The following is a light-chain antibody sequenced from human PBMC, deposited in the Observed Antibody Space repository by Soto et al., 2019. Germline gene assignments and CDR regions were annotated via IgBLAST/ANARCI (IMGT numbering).Light chain of an antibody. CDR2: EAS. CDR3: QQSNTPLT. V-gene: IGKV1-5*03. J-gene: IGKJ4*01. Sequence: DIQMTQSPSSLSASVGDRVTITCRASQSISSWLAWYQQKPGKAPKLLIYEASSLNRGVPSRFSGSGAAEDSPLTSSRQPPEDSTTYCRQQSNTPLTFGGGTKVDIK. CDR1: QSISSW.